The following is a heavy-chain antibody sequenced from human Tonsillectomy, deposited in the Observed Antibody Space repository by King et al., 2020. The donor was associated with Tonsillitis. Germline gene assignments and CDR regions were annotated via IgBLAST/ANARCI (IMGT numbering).Heavy chain of an antibody. V-gene: IGHV1-69*12. Sequence: QLVQSGAEVKKPGSSVKVSCKTSGGAFSTSTINWVRQAPGQGLEWIGGILPTFGAPNYAHRFQGRITSTADESTSTAYMELSSLRSDDTAMYYCARDTYTSAWSFDHWGQGTLVAVSS. D-gene: IGHD6-19*01. CDR1: GGAFSTST. J-gene: IGHJ4*02. CDR2: ILPTFGAP. CDR3: ARDTYTSAWSFDH.